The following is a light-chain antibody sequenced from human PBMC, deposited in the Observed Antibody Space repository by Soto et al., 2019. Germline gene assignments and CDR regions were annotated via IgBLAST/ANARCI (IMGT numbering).Light chain of an antibody. CDR2: SAS. J-gene: IGKJ2*01. V-gene: IGKV1-39*01. CDR1: QTINKN. CDR3: QQSFSTPYT. Sequence: DIQMTQSPSSLSASVGDRVTITCRASQTINKNLNWYQQKPGQATNLLIYSASDFQSGVTSRFSCSGSGTEFTLTISGLQPEDFETYYCQQSFSTPYTFGQGTELEI.